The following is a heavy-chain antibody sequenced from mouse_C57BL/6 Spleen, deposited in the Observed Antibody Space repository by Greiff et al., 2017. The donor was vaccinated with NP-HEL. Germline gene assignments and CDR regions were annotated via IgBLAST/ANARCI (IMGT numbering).Heavy chain of an antibody. J-gene: IGHJ3*01. Sequence: QVQLQQPGAELVMPGASVKLSCKASGYTFTSYWMHWVKQRPGQGLEWIGEIDPSDSYTNYNQKFKGKSTLTVDKSSSTAYMQLSSLTSEVSAVYYCARSTGAWFAYWGQGTLVTVSA. D-gene: IGHD4-1*02. CDR3: ARSTGAWFAY. CDR2: IDPSDSYT. V-gene: IGHV1-69*01. CDR1: GYTFTSYW.